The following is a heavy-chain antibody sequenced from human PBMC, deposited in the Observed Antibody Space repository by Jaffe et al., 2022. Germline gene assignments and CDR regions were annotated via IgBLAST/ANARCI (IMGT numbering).Heavy chain of an antibody. Sequence: EVQLVESGGGLVQPGRSLRLSCAASGFTFDDYAMHWVRQAPGKGLEWVSGISWNSGSIGYADSVKGRFTISRDNAKNSLYLQMNSLRAEDTALYYCAKGGFLEWLQNWFDPWGQGTLVTVSS. CDR2: ISWNSGSI. D-gene: IGHD3-3*01. CDR1: GFTFDDYA. V-gene: IGHV3-9*01. CDR3: AKGGFLEWLQNWFDP. J-gene: IGHJ5*02.